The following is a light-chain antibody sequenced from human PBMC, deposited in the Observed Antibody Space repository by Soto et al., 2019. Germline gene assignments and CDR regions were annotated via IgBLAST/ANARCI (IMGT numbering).Light chain of an antibody. CDR3: GSYTTVSTYV. Sequence: QSALTQPASVSGSPGQSITISCTGTSSDVGGYNYVSWYQQHPGKAPKLMISDVRNRPSGVSNRFSGSKSVNTASLTISGLQAEDEADYYCGSYTTVSTYVFGTGTKVTVL. CDR1: SSDVGGYNY. CDR2: DVR. J-gene: IGLJ1*01. V-gene: IGLV2-14*01.